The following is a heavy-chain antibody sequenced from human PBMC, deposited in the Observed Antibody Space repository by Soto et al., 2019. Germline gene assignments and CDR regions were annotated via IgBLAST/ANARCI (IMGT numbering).Heavy chain of an antibody. J-gene: IGHJ4*02. CDR2: IYYSGST. CDR1: GGSISSSSYY. V-gene: IGHV4-39*07. CDR3: ARTYYYDSSGYPDY. D-gene: IGHD3-22*01. Sequence: SETLSLTCTVSGGSISSSSYYWGWIRQPPGKGLEWIGSIYYSGSTYYNPSLKSRVTISVDTSKNQFSLKLSSVTAADTAVYYCARTYYYDSSGYPDYWGQGTLVTVSS.